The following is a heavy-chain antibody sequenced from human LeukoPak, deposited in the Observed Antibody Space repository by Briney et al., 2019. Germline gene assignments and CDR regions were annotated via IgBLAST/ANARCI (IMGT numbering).Heavy chain of an antibody. CDR2: IYYTGNT. CDR1: GGSISSYY. CDR3: ARGDEYSSGWYFDY. J-gene: IGHJ4*02. Sequence: SETLSLTCTVSGGSISSYYWSWIRQPPGKGLELIGYIYYTGNTNYNPSLKSRVTISVDTSKNQFSLKLSSVTAADTAVYYCARGDEYSSGWYFDYWGQGTLVTVAS. D-gene: IGHD6-19*01. V-gene: IGHV4-59*01.